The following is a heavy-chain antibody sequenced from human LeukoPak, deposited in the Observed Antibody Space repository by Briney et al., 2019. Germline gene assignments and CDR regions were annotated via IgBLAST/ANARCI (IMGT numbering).Heavy chain of an antibody. CDR2: INHSGST. Sequence: SETLSLTCAVYGGSFSGYYWSWIRKPPGKGLEWIGEINHSGSTNYNPSLKSRVTISVDTSKNQFSLKLSSVTAADTAVYYCASPPYYYDSSGYYHDAFDIWGQGTMVTVSS. J-gene: IGHJ3*02. CDR1: GGSFSGYY. D-gene: IGHD3-22*01. V-gene: IGHV4-34*01. CDR3: ASPPYYYDSSGYYHDAFDI.